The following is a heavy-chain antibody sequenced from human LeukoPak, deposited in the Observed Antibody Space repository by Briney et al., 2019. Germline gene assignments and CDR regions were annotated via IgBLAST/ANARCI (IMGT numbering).Heavy chain of an antibody. CDR3: ARESVVRGVIRHYYYGMDV. CDR1: GYTFTGYY. Sequence: ASVKVSCKASGYTFTGYYMHWVRQAPGQGLEWMGRINPNSGGTNYAQKFQGWVTMTRDTSISTAYMELSRLRSDDTAVYYCARESVVRGVIRHYYYGMDVWGKGTTVTVSS. J-gene: IGHJ6*04. CDR2: INPNSGGT. D-gene: IGHD3-10*01. V-gene: IGHV1-2*04.